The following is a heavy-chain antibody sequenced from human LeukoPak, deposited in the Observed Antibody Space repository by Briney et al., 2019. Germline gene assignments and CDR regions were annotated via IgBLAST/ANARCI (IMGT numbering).Heavy chain of an antibody. V-gene: IGHV3-23*01. CDR2: ISGSGGST. CDR3: AKGRIQLWLRPYFDN. D-gene: IGHD5-18*01. J-gene: IGHJ4*02. Sequence: GGSLRLSCAASGLTFSDYAMSWVRQAPGKGLGWDSGISGSGGSTYYADSVKGRFTISRDNSKNTLYVQMNSPRAEDTAVYYCAKGRIQLWLRPYFDNWGQGTLVTVSS. CDR1: GLTFSDYA.